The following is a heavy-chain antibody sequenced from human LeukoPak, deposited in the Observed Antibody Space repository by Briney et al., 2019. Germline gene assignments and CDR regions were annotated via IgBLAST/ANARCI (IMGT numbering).Heavy chain of an antibody. Sequence: PSETLSLTCTVSGGSISSYYWSWIRQPAGKGLEWIGRIYTSGSTNYNPSLKSRVTMSVDTSKNQFSLKLSSVTAADTAVYYCATRGGSRWLQLYNYYYYMDVWGKGTTVTVSS. V-gene: IGHV4-4*07. CDR3: ATRGGSRWLQLYNYYYYMDV. CDR2: IYTSGST. CDR1: GGSISSYY. J-gene: IGHJ6*03. D-gene: IGHD5-24*01.